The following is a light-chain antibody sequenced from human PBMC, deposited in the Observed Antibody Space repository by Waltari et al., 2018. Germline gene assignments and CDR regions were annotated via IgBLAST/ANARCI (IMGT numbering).Light chain of an antibody. CDR2: DVT. Sequence: QSALTQPASMSASPGQAITISCTGSPNDVGGHDFVSWYQQHPGKAPNLIIYDVTKRPSGVSNRFSGSKSGNTASLTISGLQGEDEAHYYCSSFSSGDTLVLFGGGTRLTVL. J-gene: IGLJ2*01. V-gene: IGLV2-14*03. CDR1: PNDVGGHDF. CDR3: SSFSSGDTLVL.